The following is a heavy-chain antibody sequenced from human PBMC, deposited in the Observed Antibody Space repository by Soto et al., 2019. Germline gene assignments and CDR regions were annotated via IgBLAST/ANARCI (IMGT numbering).Heavy chain of an antibody. CDR3: ARDGVVDGNINFEY. D-gene: IGHD3-22*01. Sequence: ASVNFSCKASVYTFTNYAIHFVRQAPGQRLEWMGWINGGNGNTKYSPKSQNRVTITRDTSARKAYMELSSLRSEDTAVYYCARDGVVDGNINFEYWGKGNMVTVSS. CDR1: VYTFTNYA. J-gene: IGHJ4*02. CDR2: INGGNGNT. V-gene: IGHV1-3*01.